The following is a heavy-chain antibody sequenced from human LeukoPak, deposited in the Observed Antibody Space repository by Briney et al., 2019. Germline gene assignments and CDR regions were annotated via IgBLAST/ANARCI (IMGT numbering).Heavy chain of an antibody. CDR1: GFTFSKYD. CDR3: VRDYSGENVFDS. Sequence: GGSLRLSCAASGFTFSKYDMHWVRQGAGKGLEWVSAIETAGEIHYPGSVKGRFTISRENAKNSLYLQMNSLRAGDTAVYYCVRDYSGENVFDSWGQGTTVTVSS. CDR2: IETAGEI. V-gene: IGHV3-13*04. J-gene: IGHJ3*02. D-gene: IGHD3-16*01.